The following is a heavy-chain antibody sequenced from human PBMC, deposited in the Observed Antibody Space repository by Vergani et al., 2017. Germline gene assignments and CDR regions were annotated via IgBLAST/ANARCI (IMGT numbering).Heavy chain of an antibody. D-gene: IGHD2-15*01. Sequence: QVQLQESGPGLVKPSETLSLTCTVSGGSVSSGSYYWSWIRQPPGKGLEWIGYIYYSGSTNYNPSLKSRVTISVDTSKNQFSLKLSSVTAADTAVYYCARIALIAQSGMDVWGQGTTVTVSS. CDR1: GGSVSSGSYY. V-gene: IGHV4-61*01. CDR2: IYYSGST. CDR3: ARIALIAQSGMDV. J-gene: IGHJ6*02.